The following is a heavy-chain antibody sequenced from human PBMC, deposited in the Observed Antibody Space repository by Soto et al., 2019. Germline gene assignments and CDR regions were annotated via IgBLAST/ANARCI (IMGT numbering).Heavy chain of an antibody. CDR1: GFTFSSCW. V-gene: IGHV3-7*01. D-gene: IGHD1-1*01. CDR3: ARYKNLVS. CDR2: IKEDGSEK. Sequence: EVQLVESGGGLVQPGGSLRLSCEASGFTFSSCWMSWVRQAPGKGLEWVANIKEDGSEKHYVDSVEGRFTISRDNAKNSLYLQMNSLRAEDTAGYYCARYKNLVSWGQGTLVTVSS. J-gene: IGHJ4*02.